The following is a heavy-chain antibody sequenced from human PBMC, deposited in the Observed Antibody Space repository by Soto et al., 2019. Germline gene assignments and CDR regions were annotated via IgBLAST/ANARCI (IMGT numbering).Heavy chain of an antibody. V-gene: IGHV4-59*08. D-gene: IGHD3-16*01. CDR3: ARHGGRMFQH. CDR1: GGSISSYY. Sequence: PSETLSLTCTVSGGSISSYYWSWIRQPPGKGLEWIGYIYYSGSINYNPSLKSRVTISVDTSKNQFSLKLSSVTAADTAVYYCARHGGRMFQHWGQGTLVTVSS. J-gene: IGHJ1*01. CDR2: IYYSGSI.